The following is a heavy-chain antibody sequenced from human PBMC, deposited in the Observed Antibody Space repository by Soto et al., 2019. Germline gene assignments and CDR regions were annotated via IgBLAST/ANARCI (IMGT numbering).Heavy chain of an antibody. CDR1: GDSVSSNSAA. V-gene: IGHV6-1*01. CDR3: AGTTSPQWYYMDA. D-gene: IGHD1-7*01. Sequence: SQTLSLTCAISGDSVSSNSAAWNWIRQSPSRGLEWLGRTYYRSRWYNDYAVSVKSRITVNPDTSKNQFSLHLNSVTPEDTAVYYCAGTTSPQWYYMDAWDKGTTVTVPS. J-gene: IGHJ6*03. CDR2: TYYRSRWYN.